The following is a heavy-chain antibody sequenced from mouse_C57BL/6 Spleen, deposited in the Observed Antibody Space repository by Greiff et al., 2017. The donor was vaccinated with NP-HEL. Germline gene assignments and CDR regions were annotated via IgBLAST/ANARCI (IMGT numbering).Heavy chain of an antibody. J-gene: IGHJ3*01. CDR2: IDPENGDT. Sequence: VQLQQSGAELVRPGASVKLSCTASGFNIKDDYMHWVKQRPEQGLEWIGWIDPENGDTEYASQFQGKATITADTSSNTAYLQLSSLTSEDTAVYYCTTSGSSSWFAYWGQGTLVTVSA. CDR3: TTSGSSSWFAY. CDR1: GFNIKDDY. D-gene: IGHD1-1*01. V-gene: IGHV14-4*01.